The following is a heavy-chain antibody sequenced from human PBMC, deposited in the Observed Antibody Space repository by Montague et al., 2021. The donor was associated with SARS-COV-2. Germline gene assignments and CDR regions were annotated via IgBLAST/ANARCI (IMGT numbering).Heavy chain of an antibody. Sequence: SETLSLTCAVSGGSISSSNWWSWVRQPPGKGLEWIGEIYHSGSTDYNPSLKSRVTISVDKSKNQFSLKLSSVTAAGTAVYYCARDATMVSHSYFDYWGQGTLVTVYS. CDR2: IYHSGST. CDR1: GGSISSSNW. D-gene: IGHD4/OR15-4a*01. V-gene: IGHV4-4*02. CDR3: ARDATMVSHSYFDY. J-gene: IGHJ4*02.